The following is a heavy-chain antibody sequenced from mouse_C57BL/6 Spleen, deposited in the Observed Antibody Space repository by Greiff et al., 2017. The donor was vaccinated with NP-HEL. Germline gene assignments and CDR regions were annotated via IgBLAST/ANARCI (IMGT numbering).Heavy chain of an antibody. CDR3: ARMKGRNYFDY. V-gene: IGHV5-17*01. CDR2: ISSGSSTI. Sequence: EVKLMESGGGLVKPGGSLKLSCAASGFTFSDYGMHWVRQAPEKGLEWVAYISSGSSTIYYADTVKGRFTISRDNAKNTLFLQMTSLRSEDTAMYYCARMKGRNYFDYWGQGTTLTVCS. CDR1: GFTFSDYG. D-gene: IGHD1-1*01. J-gene: IGHJ2*01.